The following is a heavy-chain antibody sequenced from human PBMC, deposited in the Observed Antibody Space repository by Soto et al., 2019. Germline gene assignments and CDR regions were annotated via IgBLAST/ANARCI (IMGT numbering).Heavy chain of an antibody. D-gene: IGHD3-3*01. Sequence: EVQLVESGGGLIQPGGSLRLSCAASGFTVSSNYMSWVRQAPGKGLEWVSVIYSGGSTYYADSVKGRFTISRDNSKSTLYLQMNSLRAEDTAVYYCARALDYDFWSGLVYWGQGTLVTVSS. J-gene: IGHJ4*02. CDR1: GFTVSSNY. V-gene: IGHV3-53*01. CDR2: IYSGGST. CDR3: ARALDYDFWSGLVY.